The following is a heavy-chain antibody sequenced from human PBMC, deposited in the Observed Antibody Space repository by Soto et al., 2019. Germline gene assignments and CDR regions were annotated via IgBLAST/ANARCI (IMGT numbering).Heavy chain of an antibody. CDR2: IYYSGST. CDR1: GGSIRSDGSY. V-gene: IGHV4-31*11. CDR3: ARRAGNRRGYPIDS. J-gene: IGHJ4*02. Sequence: QVQLQESGPGLVKPSQTLSLTCAASGGSIRSDGSYWTWIRQLPGGGLEWIGYIYYSGSTSYNQSLESRASISVDSSENQFSLRLTSVTAADTAVYYCARRAGNRRGYPIDSWGQGPLVTVSS. D-gene: IGHD1-1*01.